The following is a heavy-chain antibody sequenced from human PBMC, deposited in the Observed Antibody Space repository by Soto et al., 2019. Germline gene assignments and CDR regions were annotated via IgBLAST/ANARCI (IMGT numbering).Heavy chain of an antibody. CDR3: ASRPHYDFWSGYLHYYYYGMDV. D-gene: IGHD3-3*01. CDR2: INHSGST. V-gene: IGHV4-34*01. CDR1: VGSFSGYY. Sequence: SETLSLTCAVYVGSFSGYYWSWIRQPPGKGLEWIGEINHSGSTNYNPSLKSRVTISVDTSKNQFSLKLSSVTAADTAVYYCASRPHYDFWSGYLHYYYYGMDVWGQGTTVTVSS. J-gene: IGHJ6*02.